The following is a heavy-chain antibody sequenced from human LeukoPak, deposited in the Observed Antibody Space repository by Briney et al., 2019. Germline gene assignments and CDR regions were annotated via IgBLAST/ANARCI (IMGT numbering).Heavy chain of an antibody. CDR2: INPNSGGT. D-gene: IGHD6-13*01. V-gene: IGHV1-2*02. CDR3: AREASSSWYFDY. CDR1: GYTFTGYY. Sequence: ASVKVSCKASGYTFTGYYMHWVRQAPGQGLEWVGWINPNSGGTNYAQKFQGRVTMTRDTSISTAYMELSRLRSDDTAVYYCAREASSSWYFDYWGQGTLVTVSS. J-gene: IGHJ4*02.